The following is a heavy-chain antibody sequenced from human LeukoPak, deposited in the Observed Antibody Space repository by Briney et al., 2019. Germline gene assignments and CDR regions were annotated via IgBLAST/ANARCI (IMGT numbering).Heavy chain of an antibody. J-gene: IGHJ4*02. CDR2: ISSSGSTI. V-gene: IGHV3-48*03. Sequence: GGSLRLSCAASGFTFSSYEMNWVRQAPGKGLEWVSYISSSGSTIYYADSVKGRFTISRDNAKNSLYLQMNSLRVEDTAVYYCARASSGTYSETDYWGQGTLVTVSS. CDR1: GFTFSSYE. CDR3: ARASSGTYSETDY. D-gene: IGHD1-26*01.